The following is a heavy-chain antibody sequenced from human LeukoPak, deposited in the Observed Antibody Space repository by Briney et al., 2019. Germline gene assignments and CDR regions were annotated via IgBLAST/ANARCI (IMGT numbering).Heavy chain of an antibody. J-gene: IGHJ6*03. D-gene: IGHD2-2*01. CDR1: GYTFTSYY. CDR2: INPSGGST. CDR3: ARQYPGDYYYMDV. Sequence: ASVKVSCKASGYTFTSYYMHCVRQAPGQGLEWMGIINPSGGSTSYAQKFQGRVTITADESTSTAYMELSSLRSEDTAVYYCARQYPGDYYYMDVWGKGTTVTVSS. V-gene: IGHV1-46*01.